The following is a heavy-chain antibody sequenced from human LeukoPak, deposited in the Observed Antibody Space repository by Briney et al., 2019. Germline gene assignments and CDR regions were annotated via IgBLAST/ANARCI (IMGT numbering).Heavy chain of an antibody. CDR3: ARTQSQSGSYRYYFGY. J-gene: IGHJ4*02. V-gene: IGHV4-61*08. CDR2: IYYISNT. CDR1: GASVGSAGYY. D-gene: IGHD1-26*01. Sequence: SETLSLTCTVSGASVGSAGYYWSWIRQPPGGGLGWIGYIYYISNTNYNPSLKSRVTMSVDPSKNQFSLKLNSVTAADTAVYYCARTQSQSGSYRYYFGYWGQGTLVTVSS.